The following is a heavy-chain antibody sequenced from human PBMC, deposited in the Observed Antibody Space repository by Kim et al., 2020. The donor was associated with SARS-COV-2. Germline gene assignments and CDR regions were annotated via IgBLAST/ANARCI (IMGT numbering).Heavy chain of an antibody. CDR3: VRDLSALTVGGIDV. V-gene: IGHV3-48*03. CDR1: GFIFSNYD. CDR2: IRSSGGAI. D-gene: IGHD3-22*01. Sequence: GGSLRLSCAASGFIFSNYDMNWVRHVPGKGLEWLAYIRSSGGAIYYAESVQGRFTISRDNAENSLYLQMNSLRVEDTAVYYCVRDLSALTVGGIDVWGQGTTVTVSS. J-gene: IGHJ6*02.